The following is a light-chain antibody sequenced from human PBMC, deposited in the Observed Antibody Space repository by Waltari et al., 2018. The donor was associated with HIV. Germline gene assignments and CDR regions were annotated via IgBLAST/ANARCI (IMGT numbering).Light chain of an antibody. CDR2: KIS. J-gene: IGKJ1*01. CDR1: QSLVYSDGNTY. V-gene: IGKV2-24*01. CDR3: MQATQFPWT. Sequence: DIVMTQTPLSSPVTLGQPASISCRSSQSLVYSDGNTYLSWLQQRPGQPPRLLIYKISNRVSGVPDRFSGSGAGTDFTLKISRVEAEDVGVYYCMQATQFPWTFGQGTKVEIK.